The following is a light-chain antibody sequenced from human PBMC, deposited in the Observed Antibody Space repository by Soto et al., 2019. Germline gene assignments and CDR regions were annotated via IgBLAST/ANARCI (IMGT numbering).Light chain of an antibody. CDR3: QHCYSTPRT. Sequence: DIVMTQSPDSLAVSLGERATINCKSSQSVLYSSNNKNTLTWYQQKPGQPPKVLIYLASTRESGVPDRISGSGSGTDFTLPISSLQAEDVAVYYCQHCYSTPRTFGQGTKVEIK. CDR1: QSVLYSSNNKNT. CDR2: LAS. V-gene: IGKV4-1*01. J-gene: IGKJ1*01.